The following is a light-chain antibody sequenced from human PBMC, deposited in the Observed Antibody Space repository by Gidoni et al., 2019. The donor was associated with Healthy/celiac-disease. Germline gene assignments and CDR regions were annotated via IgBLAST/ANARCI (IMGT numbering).Light chain of an antibody. V-gene: IGKV3-11*01. CDR3: QQRSNWPWT. CDR1: QSVSSY. CDR2: DAS. J-gene: IGKJ1*01. Sequence: DIVFTQSPATLSLSPGERATLSCRPSQSVSSYLAWYQQKPGQAPRLLIYDASNRPTGITARFSGSGSGTDFTLTISSREPEDFAVYYCQQRSNWPWTFGQGTKVEIK.